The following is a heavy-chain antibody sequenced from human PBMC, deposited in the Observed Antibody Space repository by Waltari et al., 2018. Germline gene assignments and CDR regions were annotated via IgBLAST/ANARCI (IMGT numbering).Heavy chain of an antibody. V-gene: IGHV3-21*01. CDR2: ISGSGRSYI. D-gene: IGHD6-19*01. J-gene: IGHJ4*02. CDR3: TRDLYGSGGDYFDP. CDR1: GFSFVSLA. Sequence: DVQLVESGGGWVKRGGSRRPSCPASGFSFVSLAMNWSRQAPGRGLEWVASISGSGRSYIFYTDSVKGRFTISRDNAKNSLFLQMNSLRAEDTAVYYCTRDLYGSGGDYFDPWGQGTLVTVSS.